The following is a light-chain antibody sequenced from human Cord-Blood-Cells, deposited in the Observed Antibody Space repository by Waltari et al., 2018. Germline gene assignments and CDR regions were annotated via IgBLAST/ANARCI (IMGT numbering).Light chain of an antibody. Sequence: SYELTQQPSVSVSPGQTASITCSGDKLGAKYACWYQQKPGQSPVLVIYKDSKRPSGIPERFSGSNSGNTATLTISGTQAMDEADYYCQAWDSSTYVVFGGGTKLTVL. CDR3: QAWDSSTYVV. V-gene: IGLV3-1*01. J-gene: IGLJ2*01. CDR1: KLGAKY. CDR2: KDS.